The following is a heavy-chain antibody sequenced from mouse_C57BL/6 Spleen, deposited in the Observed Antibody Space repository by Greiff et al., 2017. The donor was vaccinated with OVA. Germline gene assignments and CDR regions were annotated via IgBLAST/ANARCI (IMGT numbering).Heavy chain of an antibody. CDR1: GYTFTSYW. CDR2: ICPGSGST. D-gene: IGHD2-4*01. Sequence: QVQLQQPGAELVKPGASVKMSCKASGYTFTSYWINWVKQRPGQGLEWIGAICPGSGSTTSNEKFKSKATMTVDTSASTAYMQLSSLTSEDSAVYYFARNDYDYFDYWGQGTTLTVSS. CDR3: ARNDYDYFDY. J-gene: IGHJ2*01. V-gene: IGHV1-55*01.